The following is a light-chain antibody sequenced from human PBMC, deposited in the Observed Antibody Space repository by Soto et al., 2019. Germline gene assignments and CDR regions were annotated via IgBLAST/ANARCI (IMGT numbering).Light chain of an antibody. Sequence: EIVLTQSPGTLSLSPGERATLSCRASQSVSSSYLAWYQQKPGQAPRLLIYGASSRATGIPDRFSGSGSGTDFTLTISSLEPEDFAVYYCHQYGSLYTFGQGTKVVIK. CDR3: HQYGSLYT. CDR1: QSVSSSY. V-gene: IGKV3-20*01. CDR2: GAS. J-gene: IGKJ2*01.